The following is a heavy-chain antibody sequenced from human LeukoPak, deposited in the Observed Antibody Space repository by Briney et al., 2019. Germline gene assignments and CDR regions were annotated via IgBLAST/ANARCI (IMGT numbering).Heavy chain of an antibody. CDR1: GFNFYDYA. D-gene: IGHD1-20*01. Sequence: GGSLRLSCAASGFNFYDYAMHWVRQAPGKGLGWVSLISGDGGRTYYADSMKGRFAISRDNSKNSLYLQMNSLKTEDTALYYCAKVTDYYYMDVWGKGTTVTVSS. CDR3: AKVTDYYYMDV. J-gene: IGHJ6*03. V-gene: IGHV3-43*02. CDR2: ISGDGGRT.